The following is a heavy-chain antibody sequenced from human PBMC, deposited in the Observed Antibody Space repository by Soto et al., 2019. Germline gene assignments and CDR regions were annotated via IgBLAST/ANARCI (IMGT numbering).Heavy chain of an antibody. CDR1: GFTFSAYW. D-gene: IGHD1-1*01. CDR3: TRGPRVSSTGTGAH. V-gene: IGHV3-74*01. J-gene: IGHJ4*02. Sequence: LRLSCEVSGFTFSAYWMHWVRQVPGKGLIWVSRISDDGSTTTYADSVKGRFTISRDNAKNTLYLQMNSLRADDTGLYYCTRGPRVSSTGTGAHWGEGTLVTVSS. CDR2: ISDDGSTT.